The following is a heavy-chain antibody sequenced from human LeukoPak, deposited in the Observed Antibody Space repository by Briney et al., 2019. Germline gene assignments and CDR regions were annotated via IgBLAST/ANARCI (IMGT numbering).Heavy chain of an antibody. D-gene: IGHD6-19*01. CDR3: ARDLPYSSGWLGY. CDR2: INAGNGNT. V-gene: IGHV1-3*01. Sequence: GASVKVSCKASGYTFTSYAMHWVRQAPGQRLEWMGRINAGNGNTKYSQKFQGRVTITRDTSASTAYMELSSLRSEDTAVYYCARDLPYSSGWLGYWGQGTLVTVSS. CDR1: GYTFTSYA. J-gene: IGHJ4*02.